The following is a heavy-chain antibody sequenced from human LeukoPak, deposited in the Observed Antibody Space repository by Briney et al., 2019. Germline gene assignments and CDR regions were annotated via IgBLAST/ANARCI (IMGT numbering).Heavy chain of an antibody. Sequence: ASVTVSCKASGYTFASYDINGVRQAAGQGLEWMGWMNPNSGNTGYAQKFQGRVTMTRNTSISTAYMALSSLRSEDTAVYYCARRTAYSSCNYWGQGTLVTVSS. CDR3: ARRTAYSSCNY. CDR1: GYTFASYD. D-gene: IGHD6-6*01. V-gene: IGHV1-8*01. CDR2: MNPNSGNT. J-gene: IGHJ4*02.